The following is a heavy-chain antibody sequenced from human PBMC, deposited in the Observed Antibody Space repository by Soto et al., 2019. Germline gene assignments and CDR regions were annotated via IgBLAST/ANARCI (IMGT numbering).Heavy chain of an antibody. CDR3: ASDYYDRRAPPPFRH. CDR1: GGTFSSYA. J-gene: IGHJ1*01. CDR2: IIPIFGTA. V-gene: IGHV1-69*13. Sequence: SVKVSCKASGGTFSSYAISWVRQAPGQGLEWMGGIIPIFGTANYAQKFQGRVTITADESTSTAYMELSSLRSEDTAVYYCASDYYDRRAPPPFRHWGQGSLVTVSS. D-gene: IGHD3-22*01.